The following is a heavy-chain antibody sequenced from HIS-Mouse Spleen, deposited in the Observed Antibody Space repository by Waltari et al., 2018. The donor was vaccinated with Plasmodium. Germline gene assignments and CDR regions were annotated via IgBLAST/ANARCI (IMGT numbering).Heavy chain of an antibody. CDR3: ARVGDFWSGYCNDY. Sequence: EVQLVESGGGLVQPGGSLRLSCAASGFTFSSYWMHWVRQAPGKGLVWVSRINSDGSSTSYADSVKGRLTISRDNAKNTLYLQMNSLRAEDTAVYYCARVGDFWSGYCNDYWGQGTLVTVSS. D-gene: IGHD3-3*01. J-gene: IGHJ4*02. CDR1: GFTFSSYW. CDR2: INSDGSST. V-gene: IGHV3-74*01.